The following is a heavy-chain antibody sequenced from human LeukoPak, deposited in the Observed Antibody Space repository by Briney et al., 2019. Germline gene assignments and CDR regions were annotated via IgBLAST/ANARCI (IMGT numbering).Heavy chain of an antibody. J-gene: IGHJ4*02. CDR1: GYTFIDYT. Sequence: GASVKVSCKASGYTFIDYTMHWLRQAPGQRLDWMGWINGGSGNTKYSPEFQGRVTITRDTSASTGYMELSSLRSEDTAVYYCARDGPNTSPVGDYWGQGTLVTVSS. V-gene: IGHV1-3*03. CDR2: INGGSGNT. D-gene: IGHD4-23*01. CDR3: ARDGPNTSPVGDY.